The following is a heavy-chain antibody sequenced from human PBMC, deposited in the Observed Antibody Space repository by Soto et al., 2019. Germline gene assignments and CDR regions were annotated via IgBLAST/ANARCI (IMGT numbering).Heavy chain of an antibody. CDR2: IYYSGST. CDR3: ARAPWGQLQFDP. CDR1: GGSISSSSYY. Sequence: ASETLSLTCTVSGGSISSSSYYWGWIRQPPGKGLEWIGSIYYSGSTYYNPSLKSRVTISVDTSKNQFSLKLSSVTAADTAVYYCARAPWGQLQFDPWGQGTLVTVSS. V-gene: IGHV4-39*01. D-gene: IGHD1-1*01. J-gene: IGHJ5*02.